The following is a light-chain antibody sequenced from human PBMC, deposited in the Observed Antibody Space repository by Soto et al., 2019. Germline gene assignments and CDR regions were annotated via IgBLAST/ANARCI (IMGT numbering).Light chain of an antibody. CDR2: DAS. CDR1: QSVSSSY. J-gene: IGKJ4*01. V-gene: IGKV3-20*01. Sequence: EIVLTQSPGTLSLSPGERATLSCRASQSVSSSYLAWYQQRPGQAPRLLIYDASTRATGIPARFSGSGSGTEFTLTITRLEPEDFAVYYCQQYDISPLTFGGGTKVDIK. CDR3: QQYDISPLT.